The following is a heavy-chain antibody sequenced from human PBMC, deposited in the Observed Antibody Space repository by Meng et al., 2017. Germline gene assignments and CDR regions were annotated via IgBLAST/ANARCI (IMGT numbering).Heavy chain of an antibody. J-gene: IGHJ4*02. D-gene: IGHD1-26*01. CDR2: INTNTGNP. V-gene: IGHV7-4-1*02. CDR3: AREGRVDFDY. Sequence: QVQLVRAGPELKTPGASVKVACKASGYTFTSYAMNWVRQGPGQGFEWMGWINTNTGNPTYAQGFTGRFVFSLDTSVSTAYLQISSLKAEDTAVYYCAREGRVDFDYWGQGTLVTVSS. CDR1: GYTFTSYA.